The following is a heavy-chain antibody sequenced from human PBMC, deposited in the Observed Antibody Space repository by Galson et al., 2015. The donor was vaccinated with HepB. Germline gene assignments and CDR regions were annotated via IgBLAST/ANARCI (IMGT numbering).Heavy chain of an antibody. CDR3: AAGGAAAGLYWYFDL. V-gene: IGHV1-58*01. Sequence: SVKVSCKASGFTFTSSAVQWVRQARGQRLEWIGWIVVGSGNTNYAQKFQERVTITRDVSTSTAYMELSSLRSEDTAVYYCAAGGAAAGLYWYFDLWGRGTLVTVSS. J-gene: IGHJ2*01. CDR1: GFTFTSSA. CDR2: IVVGSGNT. D-gene: IGHD6-13*01.